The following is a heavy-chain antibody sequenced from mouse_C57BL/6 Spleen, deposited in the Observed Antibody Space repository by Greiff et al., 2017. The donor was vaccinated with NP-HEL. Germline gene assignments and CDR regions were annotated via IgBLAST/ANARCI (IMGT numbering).Heavy chain of an antibody. J-gene: IGHJ3*01. D-gene: IGHD2-1*01. CDR1: GFTFSSFA. CDR2: ISYGGSYT. Sequence: VKLVESGGGLVKPGGSLTLSCAASGFTFSSFAMSWVRQTPEKSLEWVATISYGGSYTYYPDHVKGRFTISRDNAKNTLYLQMSHLKSEDTAMYDCARDGGNYEEGYAYWGQGTLVTVSA. CDR3: ARDGGNYEEGYAY. V-gene: IGHV5-4*01.